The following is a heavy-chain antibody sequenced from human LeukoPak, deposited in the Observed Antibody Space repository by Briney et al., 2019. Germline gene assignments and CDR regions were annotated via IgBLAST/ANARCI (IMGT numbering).Heavy chain of an antibody. CDR2: INPNSGGT. J-gene: IGHJ5*02. Sequence: GASVKVSCKASGYTFTGYYMHWVRQAPGQGLEWMGWINPNSGGTNYAQKFQGRVTMTRDTSISTAYMELSRLRSDDTAVYYCARGCSSTSCYGAWFDPWGQGTLVTVSS. V-gene: IGHV1-2*02. CDR1: GYTFTGYY. CDR3: ARGCSSTSCYGAWFDP. D-gene: IGHD2-2*01.